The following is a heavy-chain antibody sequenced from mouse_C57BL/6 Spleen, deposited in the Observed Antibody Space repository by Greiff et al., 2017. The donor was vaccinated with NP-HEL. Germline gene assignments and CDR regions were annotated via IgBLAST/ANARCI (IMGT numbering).Heavy chain of an antibody. CDR1: GFNIKDDY. V-gene: IGHV14-4*01. CDR2: IDPENGDT. D-gene: IGHD2-1*01. CDR3: TTGYGNLGY. Sequence: EVQLQESGAELVRPGASVKLSCTASGFNIKDDYMHWVKQRPEQGLEWIGWIDPENGDTEYASKFQGKATITADTSSNTAYLQLSSLTSEDTAVYYCTTGYGNLGYWGQGTSVTVSS. J-gene: IGHJ4*01.